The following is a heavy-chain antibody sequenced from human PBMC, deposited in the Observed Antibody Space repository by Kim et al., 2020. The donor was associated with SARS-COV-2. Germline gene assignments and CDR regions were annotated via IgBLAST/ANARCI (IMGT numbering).Heavy chain of an antibody. CDR3: GGGSYGDYHTDY. Sequence: SDNPSVKSRVTISVDTSKNQFSLKPGSVTAADTAVYYCGGGSYGDYHTDYWGQGTLVTVSS. J-gene: IGHJ4*02. V-gene: IGHV4-59*09. D-gene: IGHD4-17*01.